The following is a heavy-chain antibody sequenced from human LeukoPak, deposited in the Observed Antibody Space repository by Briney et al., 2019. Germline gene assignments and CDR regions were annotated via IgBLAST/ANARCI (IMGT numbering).Heavy chain of an antibody. D-gene: IGHD6-19*01. CDR3: AKSPYSSGWWIPFDY. Sequence: GGSLRLSCAASGLTFSSYAMSWVRQAPGKGLEWVSAISGSGGSTYYADSVKGRFTISRDNSKNTLYLQMNSLRAEDTAVYYCAKSPYSSGWWIPFDYWGQGTLVTVSS. V-gene: IGHV3-23*01. CDR1: GLTFSSYA. CDR2: ISGSGGST. J-gene: IGHJ4*02.